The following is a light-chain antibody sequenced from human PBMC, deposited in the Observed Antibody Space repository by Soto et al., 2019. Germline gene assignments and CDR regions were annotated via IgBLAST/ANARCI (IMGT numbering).Light chain of an antibody. CDR1: QTVGSN. J-gene: IGKJ1*01. Sequence: EIVMTQSPATLSVSPGERITISCRASQTVGSNLAWYQQKPGQAPRLLIYTTSSRATGVPAKFSGSGSGTEFTLTIDSLQSEDFVLYYCQQYNSWPRTLGQRTKVDIK. CDR2: TTS. CDR3: QQYNSWPRT. V-gene: IGKV3-15*01.